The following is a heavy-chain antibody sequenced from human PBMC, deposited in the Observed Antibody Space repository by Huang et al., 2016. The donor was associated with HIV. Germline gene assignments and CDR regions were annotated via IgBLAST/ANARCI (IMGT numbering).Heavy chain of an antibody. CDR2: ISKDGTNT. CDR1: GFSFSNYA. CDR3: TREYTVAGAFDS. Sequence: QGQLVESGGGVVRPGRSLRLSCAASGFSFSNYALHWGRQAAGKRMEWVTFISKDGTNTYYANSVKGRLTISRDNFKNTLYLQMNRLGGDDTAVYYCTREYTVAGAFDSWGQGTMVTVSS. D-gene: IGHD5-12*01. V-gene: IGHV3-30-3*01. J-gene: IGHJ3*02.